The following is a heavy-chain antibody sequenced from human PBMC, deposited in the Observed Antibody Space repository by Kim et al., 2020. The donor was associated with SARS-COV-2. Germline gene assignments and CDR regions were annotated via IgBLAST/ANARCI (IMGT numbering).Heavy chain of an antibody. J-gene: IGHJ6*02. CDR1: GFTFSSYA. CDR2: ISYDGSNK. V-gene: IGHV3-30-3*01. CDR3: ARDRGYCSGGSCSHPKYYYYYYGMDV. D-gene: IGHD2-15*01. Sequence: GGSLRLSCAASGFTFSSYAMHWVRQAPGKGLEWVAVISYDGSNKYYADSVKGRFTISRDNSKNTLYLQMNSLRAEDTAVYYCARDRGYCSGGSCSHPKYYYYYYGMDVWGQGTTVTVSS.